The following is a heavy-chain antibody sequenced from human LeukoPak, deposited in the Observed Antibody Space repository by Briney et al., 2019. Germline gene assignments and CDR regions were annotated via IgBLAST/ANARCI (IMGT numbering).Heavy chain of an antibody. D-gene: IGHD3-10*01. Sequence: GRSLRLACAAAGFTFVDYGMSCVRQAPGRWLEWVSGINWNGGSTGYADSVKGRFTISRDNAKNSLYLQMNSRRVEDTALYYFAREKGEYYDFYYMDVWGKGTTVTVSS. V-gene: IGHV3-20*04. CDR1: GFTFVDYG. CDR3: AREKGEYYDFYYMDV. J-gene: IGHJ6*03. CDR2: INWNGGST.